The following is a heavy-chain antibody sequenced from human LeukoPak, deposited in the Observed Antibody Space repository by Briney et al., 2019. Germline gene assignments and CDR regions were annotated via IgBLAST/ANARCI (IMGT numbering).Heavy chain of an antibody. CDR1: GGTFSSYA. CDR3: ARGYSSSWTLGDY. CDR2: IIPILGIA. D-gene: IGHD6-13*01. J-gene: IGHJ4*02. V-gene: IGHV1-69*04. Sequence: EASVKVSCKASGGTFSSYAISWVRQAPGQGLEWMGRIIPILGIANYAQKFQGRVTITADKSTSTAYMELSSLRSEDTAVYYCARGYSSSWTLGDYWGQGTLVTVSS.